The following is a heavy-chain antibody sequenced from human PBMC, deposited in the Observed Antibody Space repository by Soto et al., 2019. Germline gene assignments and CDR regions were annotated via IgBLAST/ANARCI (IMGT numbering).Heavy chain of an antibody. J-gene: IGHJ4*02. CDR2: IFYDGYT. CDR1: GDSISGSPYF. CDR3: ARLQAAVPHY. Sequence: QVQVQDSGPGLVIPSETLSLTCTVSGDSISGSPYFWGWIRQPPGKRLEWIGSIFYDGYTLYTPSLKSRVTISVDTSKNQFSLKLTSVAAADTAIYFCARLQAAVPHYWGQGILVTVSS. D-gene: IGHD6-13*01. V-gene: IGHV4-39*01.